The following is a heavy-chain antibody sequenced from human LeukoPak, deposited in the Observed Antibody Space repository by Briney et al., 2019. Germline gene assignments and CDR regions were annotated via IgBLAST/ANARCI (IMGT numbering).Heavy chain of an antibody. CDR2: IYYSGST. CDR1: GGSISSYY. Sequence: PSETLSLTCTVSGGSISSYYWSWIRQPPGKGLEWIGHIYYSGSTSYNPSLKSRVTMAIDTSKNQFSLKLSSVTAADTAVYSCARVRGYCTGTSCYVWFDPWGQGTLVTVSS. J-gene: IGHJ5*02. CDR3: ARVRGYCTGTSCYVWFDP. V-gene: IGHV4-59*12. D-gene: IGHD2-2*01.